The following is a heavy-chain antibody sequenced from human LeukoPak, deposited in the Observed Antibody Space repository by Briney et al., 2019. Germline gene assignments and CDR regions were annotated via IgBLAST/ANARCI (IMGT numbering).Heavy chain of an antibody. D-gene: IGHD3-10*01. V-gene: IGHV4-34*01. Sequence: SETLSLTCAVYGGSFSGYYWSWIRQPPGKGLEWIGEINHSGSTNYNPSLKSRVTISVDRSKNQFSLKLSSVTAADTAVYYCAGYGSGSYYSHWFDPWGQGTLVTVSS. CDR3: AGYGSGSYYSHWFDP. CDR1: GGSFSGYY. J-gene: IGHJ5*02. CDR2: INHSGST.